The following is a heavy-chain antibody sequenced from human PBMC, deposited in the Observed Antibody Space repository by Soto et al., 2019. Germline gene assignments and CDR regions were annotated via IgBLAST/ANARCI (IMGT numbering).Heavy chain of an antibody. Sequence: GGSLRLSCAAFGFTFSSYSMNWVRQAPGKGLEWVSSISSSSSYIYYADSVKGRFTISRDNAKNSLYLQMNSLRAEDTAVYYCARGPYYDILTYGMDVWGQGTTVTVSS. V-gene: IGHV3-21*01. J-gene: IGHJ6*02. D-gene: IGHD3-9*01. CDR1: GFTFSSYS. CDR3: ARGPYYDILTYGMDV. CDR2: ISSSSSYI.